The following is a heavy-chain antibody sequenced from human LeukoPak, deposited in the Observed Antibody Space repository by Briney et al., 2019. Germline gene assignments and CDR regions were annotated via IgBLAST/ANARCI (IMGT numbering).Heavy chain of an antibody. CDR1: DDSITIYY. CDR2: IDHTGTT. D-gene: IGHD4-11*01. CDR3: ARGRVSSSTWHSTYYYYFYMDV. J-gene: IGHJ6*03. Sequence: SETLSLTCSVSDDSITIYYWTWIRQPPGKGLEWIGYIDHTGTTNYNPSLNSRVTISRDTSKNHFSLQLSSVTAADTAVYFCARGRVSSSTWHSTYYYYFYMDVWGKGTTVTISS. V-gene: IGHV4-59*01.